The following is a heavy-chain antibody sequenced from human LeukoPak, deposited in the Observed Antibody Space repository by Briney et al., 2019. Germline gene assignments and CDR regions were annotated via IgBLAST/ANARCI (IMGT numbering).Heavy chain of an antibody. CDR3: SRVPGYSYNLYLVY. CDR2: INWNGDST. D-gene: IGHD5-18*01. V-gene: IGHV3-20*04. Sequence: GGSLRLSCGASVFTFDDYGIGWVRQAPGKGLEWVSGINWNGDSTGYADSVKGRFTISRDNARNSLYLQMNSLRAEDTVLYYCSRVPGYSYNLYLVYRGQGTLVTVSS. J-gene: IGHJ4*02. CDR1: VFTFDDYG.